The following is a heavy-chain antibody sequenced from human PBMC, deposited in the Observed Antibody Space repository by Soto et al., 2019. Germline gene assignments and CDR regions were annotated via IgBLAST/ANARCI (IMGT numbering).Heavy chain of an antibody. D-gene: IGHD2-2*01. V-gene: IGHV4-30-2*01. Sequence: SETLSLTCAVSGGSISSGGYSWSWIRQPPGKGLEWIGYIYHSGSTYYNPSLKSRVTISVDRSKNQFSLKLSSVTAADTAVYYCARGGIVVVPAAPNWFDPWGQGTLVTVSS. CDR2: IYHSGST. J-gene: IGHJ5*02. CDR1: GGSISSGGYS. CDR3: ARGGIVVVPAAPNWFDP.